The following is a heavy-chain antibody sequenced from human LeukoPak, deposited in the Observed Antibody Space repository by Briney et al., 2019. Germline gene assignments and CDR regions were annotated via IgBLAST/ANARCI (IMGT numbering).Heavy chain of an antibody. CDR1: GGSIRGYY. CDR2: IYYTGNT. J-gene: IGHJ4*02. D-gene: IGHD3/OR15-3a*01. CDR3: ARQTGSGLFILP. Sequence: SSETLSLTCNVSGGSIRGYYWSWIRQPPGKGLEWIGSIYYTGNTYYNASLKSQVSISIDTSKNQFSLKLTSVTAADTSVYYCARQTGSGLFILPGGQGTLVTVSS. V-gene: IGHV4-59*04.